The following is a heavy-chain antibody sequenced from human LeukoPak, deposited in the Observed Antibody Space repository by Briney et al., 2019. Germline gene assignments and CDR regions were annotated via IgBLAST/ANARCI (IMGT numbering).Heavy chain of an antibody. CDR3: ARQTGGYDFPAAFDY. V-gene: IGHV5-51*01. J-gene: IGHJ4*02. CDR2: IYPGDSDT. D-gene: IGHD5-12*01. CDR1: GYSFTNYW. Sequence: GESLKISCKVSGYSFTNYWIGWVRQMPGKGLEWMGIIYPGDSDTRYSPSFQGQVTISADKSISTAYLQWSSLKASDTAMYYCARQTGGYDFPAAFDYWGQGTLVTVSS.